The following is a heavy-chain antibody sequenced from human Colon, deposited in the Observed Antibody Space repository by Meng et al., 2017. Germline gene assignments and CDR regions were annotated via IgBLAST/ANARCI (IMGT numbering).Heavy chain of an antibody. V-gene: IGHV3-74*01. CDR3: AELTSSVFDI. CDR2: INNDGSDT. D-gene: IGHD3-22*01. J-gene: IGHJ3*02. Sequence: GESLKISCAASGFTFSSYWMHWVRQAPGKGLVWVSGINNDGSDTNYADSVQGRFTISRDNDNNTLYLQMNSLRAEDTAVYYCAELTSSVFDIWGQGTVVTVSS. CDR1: GFTFSSYW.